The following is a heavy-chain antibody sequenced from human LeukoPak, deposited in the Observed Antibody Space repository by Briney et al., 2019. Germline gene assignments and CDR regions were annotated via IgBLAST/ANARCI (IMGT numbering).Heavy chain of an antibody. J-gene: IGHJ4*02. Sequence: SETLSLTCTVSGGSISSYYWSWIRQPPGKGLEWIGYIYYSGSTNYNPSLKSRVTISVDTSKNQFSLKLSSVTAADTAVYYCARVGTTGYYFDYWGQGTLVTVSS. CDR2: IYYSGST. V-gene: IGHV4-59*01. D-gene: IGHD4-17*01. CDR1: GGSISSYY. CDR3: ARVGTTGYYFDY.